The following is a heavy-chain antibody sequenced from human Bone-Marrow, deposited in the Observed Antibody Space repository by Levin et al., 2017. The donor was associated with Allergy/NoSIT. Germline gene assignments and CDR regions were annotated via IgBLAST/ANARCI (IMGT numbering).Heavy chain of an antibody. CDR1: GVTFRNYA. J-gene: IGHJ1*01. Sequence: KISCKTSGVTFRNYAISWVRQAPGQGLEWMGGTIPIFGTPNYAQKFQGRVTITADKSTSTAYMELSSLKSDDTGIYYCATIKEAYCGGDCYGYFQDWGQGTLVAVSS. V-gene: IGHV1-69*06. CDR2: TIPIFGTP. D-gene: IGHD2-21*02. CDR3: ATIKEAYCGGDCYGYFQD.